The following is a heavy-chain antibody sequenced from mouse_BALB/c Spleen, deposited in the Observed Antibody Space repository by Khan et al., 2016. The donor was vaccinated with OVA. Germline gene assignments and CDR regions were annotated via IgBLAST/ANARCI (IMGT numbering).Heavy chain of an antibody. D-gene: IGHD2-1*01. V-gene: IGHV2-9*02. J-gene: IGHJ1*01. CDR3: ARYYGNYGWYFDV. CDR1: GFSLTSYG. Sequence: QVQLKQSGPAMVAPSQSLSITCTVSGFSLTSYGVHWVRQPPGKGLEWLGVIWAGGSTNYNSALMSRLSISKDNSKSQVFLKMNSLQTDDTAMDYCARYYGNYGWYFDVWGAGTTGTVSS. CDR2: IWAGGST.